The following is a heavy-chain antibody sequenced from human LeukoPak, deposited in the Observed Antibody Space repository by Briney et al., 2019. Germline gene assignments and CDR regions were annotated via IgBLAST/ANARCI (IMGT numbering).Heavy chain of an antibody. V-gene: IGHV1-18*01. D-gene: IGHD2-2*01. CDR1: DYTVTSYG. Sequence: ASVNLSCTSSDYTVTSYGVSWVGQAPGQGLKGMGWIRAYNGNTNYEQKLQARVTMTTDTSTSTAYMVLRSLRSDDADVYYCARDSLGTSCRGCVYYYYFMDVWGKGTTVTVSS. J-gene: IGHJ6*03. CDR2: IRAYNGNT. CDR3: ARDSLGTSCRGCVYYYYFMDV.